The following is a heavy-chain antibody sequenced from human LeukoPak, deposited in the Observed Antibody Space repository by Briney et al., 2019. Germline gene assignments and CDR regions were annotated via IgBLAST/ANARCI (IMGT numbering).Heavy chain of an antibody. CDR1: GFTFSTSW. CDR2: IGSSGSTI. V-gene: IGHV3-48*04. D-gene: IGHD3-9*01. J-gene: IGHJ6*03. CDR3: ARGGYFDWLLPRNYYMDV. Sequence: GGSLRLSCAASGFTFSTSWMSWVRQAPGKGLEWVSYIGSSGSTIYYADSVKGRFTISRDNAKNSLYLQMNSLRAEDTAVYYCARGGYFDWLLPRNYYMDVWGKGTTVTISS.